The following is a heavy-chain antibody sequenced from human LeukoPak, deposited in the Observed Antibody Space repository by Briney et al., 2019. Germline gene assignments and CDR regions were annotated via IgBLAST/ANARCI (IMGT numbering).Heavy chain of an antibody. CDR1: GGSVSGSSYY. CDR2: IYYSGST. V-gene: IGHV4-39*01. Sequence: KASETLSLTCTVSGGSVSGSSYYWGWIRQPPGKGLEWIGSIYYSGSTYYNPSLKSRVTISVDTSKNQFSLNLSSVTAADTAVYYCARHSGHIYRGYDNYFDYRRQGTLVTVSS. CDR3: ARHSGHIYRGYDNYFDY. D-gene: IGHD5-12*01. J-gene: IGHJ4*02.